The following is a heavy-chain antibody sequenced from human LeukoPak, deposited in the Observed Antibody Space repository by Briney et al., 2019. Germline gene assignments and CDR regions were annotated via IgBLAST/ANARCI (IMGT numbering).Heavy chain of an antibody. Sequence: PGGSLRLSCAASGITFRSYGMQWVRQAPGKGLEWVAVISYDGSHKYYADSVKGRFSISRDNAKNTVYLQMNSLRAEDTAVFYCARTRYTGNQVDYWGQGTLVTVSS. D-gene: IGHD1-26*01. CDR2: ISYDGSHK. CDR1: GITFRSYG. J-gene: IGHJ4*02. CDR3: ARTRYTGNQVDY. V-gene: IGHV3-30*03.